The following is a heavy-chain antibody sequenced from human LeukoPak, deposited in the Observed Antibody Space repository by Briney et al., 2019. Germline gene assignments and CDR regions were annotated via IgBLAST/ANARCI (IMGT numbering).Heavy chain of an antibody. CDR1: GGSISSYY. V-gene: IGHV4-59*01. D-gene: IGHD6-13*01. Sequence: SETLSLTCTVSGGSISSYYWSWIRQPAGKGLEWIGYIYYSGSTNYNPSLKSRVTISVDTSKNQFSLKLSSVTAADTAVYYCARVLRIAAAGWGAFDIWGQGTMVTVSS. J-gene: IGHJ3*02. CDR2: IYYSGST. CDR3: ARVLRIAAAGWGAFDI.